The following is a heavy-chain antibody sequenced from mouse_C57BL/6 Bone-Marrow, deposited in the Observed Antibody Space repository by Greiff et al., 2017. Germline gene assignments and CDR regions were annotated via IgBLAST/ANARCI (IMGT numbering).Heavy chain of an antibody. J-gene: IGHJ1*03. Sequence: QVQLQQSGPELVKPGASVKISCKASGYAFSSSWMNWVKQRPGKGLEWIGRIYPGDGDTNYNGKFKGKATLTADKSSSTAYMQLSSLTSEDSAVYFCARGGHWYYDGWGTGTTVTVST. D-gene: IGHD3-3*01. V-gene: IGHV1-82*01. CDR2: IYPGDGDT. CDR3: ARGGHWYYDG. CDR1: GYAFSSSW.